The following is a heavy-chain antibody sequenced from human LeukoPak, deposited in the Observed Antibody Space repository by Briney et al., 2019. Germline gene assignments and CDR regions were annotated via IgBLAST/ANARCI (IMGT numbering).Heavy chain of an antibody. J-gene: IGHJ2*01. CDR3: ARLMTTVTTFLRSYWYFDL. CDR2: IGGTGSST. CDR1: GLTFSSYA. V-gene: IGHV3-23*01. Sequence: GGSLRLSCAASGLTFSSYAMSWVRQAPGKGLEWVSAIGGTGSSTYYADSVKGRFTISRDNSKNTLYLRMNSLRAEDTAVYYCARLMTTVTTFLRSYWYFDLWGRGTLVTVSS. D-gene: IGHD4-17*01.